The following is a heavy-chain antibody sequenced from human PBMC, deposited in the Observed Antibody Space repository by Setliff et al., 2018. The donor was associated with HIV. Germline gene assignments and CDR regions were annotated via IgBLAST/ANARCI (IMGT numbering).Heavy chain of an antibody. Sequence: PSETLSLTCTVSGGSVSSSDYYWGWIRQPPGKGLEWIGSIYYSGSTYFTPSLKSRVTLSVDTSRNHFSLKLSSVTAADTAVYYCARGRKKTLAVSGTRYFDFWGQGTLVTVSS. D-gene: IGHD6-19*01. CDR1: GGSVSSSDYY. V-gene: IGHV4-39*02. J-gene: IGHJ4*02. CDR3: ARGRKKTLAVSGTRYFDF. CDR2: IYYSGST.